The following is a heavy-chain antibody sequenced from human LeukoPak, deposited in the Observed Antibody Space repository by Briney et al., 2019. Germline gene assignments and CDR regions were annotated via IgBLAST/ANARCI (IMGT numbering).Heavy chain of an antibody. V-gene: IGHV3-30-3*01. CDR2: ISYDGSNK. D-gene: IGHD3-16*01. CDR1: GFTFSSYA. J-gene: IGHJ6*02. CDR3: ARGLGGYGMDV. Sequence: PGRSLRLSCAASGFTFSSYAMHWVRQAPGKGLEWVAVISYDGSNKYYADSVKGRFTISRGNSKNTLYLQMNSLRAEDTAVYYCARGLGGYGMDVWGQGTTVTVSS.